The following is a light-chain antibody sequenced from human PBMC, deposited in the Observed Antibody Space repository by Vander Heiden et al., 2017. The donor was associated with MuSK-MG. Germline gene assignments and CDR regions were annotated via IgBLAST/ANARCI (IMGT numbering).Light chain of an antibody. J-gene: IGLJ2*01. Sequence: QSALTQPRSVSESPGQSVTISCTGTSSDVGGYNYVSWYQQHPGKAPKLMIYDVTKRPSGVPDSFSGSKSGNTASLTISGLQAEDEADYYCCSYAGRNIVVFGGGTKLTVL. CDR1: SSDVGGYNY. CDR3: CSYAGRNIVV. V-gene: IGLV2-11*01. CDR2: DVT.